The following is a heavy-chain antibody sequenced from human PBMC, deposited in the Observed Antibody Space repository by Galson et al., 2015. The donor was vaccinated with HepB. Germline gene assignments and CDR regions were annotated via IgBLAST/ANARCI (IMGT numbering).Heavy chain of an antibody. CDR2: ISGSGGST. V-gene: IGHV3-23*01. Sequence: SLRLSCAASGFTFSSYAMSWVRQAPGKGLEWVSAISGSGGSTYYADSVKGRFTISRDNSKNTLYLQMNSLRAEDTAVYYCAKGPGVGELSSDYWGQGTLVTVSS. CDR1: GFTFSSYA. D-gene: IGHD3-16*02. J-gene: IGHJ4*02. CDR3: AKGPGVGELSSDY.